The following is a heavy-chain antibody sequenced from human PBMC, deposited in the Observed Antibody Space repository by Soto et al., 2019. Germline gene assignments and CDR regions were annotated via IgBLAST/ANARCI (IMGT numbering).Heavy chain of an antibody. CDR1: GFTFNTYG. CDR2: ISYDGINK. V-gene: IGHV3-30*03. Sequence: QVQLVESGGGVVQPGRSLGLSCAASGFTFNTYGMHWVRQAPGKGLEWVAAISYDGINKYYVDSVKGRFTISRDNSKNTLDVQMNSLRAEDTALYYCARSPQPARGIHWYFDLWGRGSLVTVSS. CDR3: ARSPQPARGIHWYFDL. D-gene: IGHD2-15*01. J-gene: IGHJ2*01.